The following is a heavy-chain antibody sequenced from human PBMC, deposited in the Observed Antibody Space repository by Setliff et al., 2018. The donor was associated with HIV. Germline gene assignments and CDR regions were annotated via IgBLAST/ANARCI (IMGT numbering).Heavy chain of an antibody. CDR2: IYASGRT. J-gene: IGHJ5*02. CDR1: GGSISSGSYY. CDR3: ARDMTYYFDSSGSFGWFDP. D-gene: IGHD3-22*01. V-gene: IGHV4-61*02. Sequence: NPSETLSLTCTVSGGSISSGSYYWNWIRQPAGKGLEWIGRIYASGRTNYNPSLESRVTISLDTSKNQFSLKLNSVTAADTAVYYCARDMTYYFDSSGSFGWFDPWGQGTLVTVSS.